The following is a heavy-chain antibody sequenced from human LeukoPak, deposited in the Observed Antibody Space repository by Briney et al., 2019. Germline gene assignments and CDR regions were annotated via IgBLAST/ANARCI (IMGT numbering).Heavy chain of an antibody. CDR1: GFSFSDYY. CDR3: VFDTSDNSDY. V-gene: IGHV3-11*04. CDR2: ISSSGQTI. Sequence: GGSLRLSCAASGFSFSDYYMSWIRQAPGKGLEWVSYISSSGQTIKYADSVKGRFTISRDNAKNSLHLQMNSLRAEDTGLYYCVFDTSDNSDYWGQGTLVTVSS. D-gene: IGHD3-22*01. J-gene: IGHJ4*02.